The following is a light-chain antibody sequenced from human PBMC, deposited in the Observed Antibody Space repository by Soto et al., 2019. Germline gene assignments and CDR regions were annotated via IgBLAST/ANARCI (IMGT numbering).Light chain of an antibody. V-gene: IGKV3-15*01. J-gene: IGKJ1*01. CDR2: AAS. Sequence: EILITQSPATLSVSPGERATLSCRAGQSVSINLAWYQQKPGQAPRILIYAASARDTGIPARFSGRGSGTEFTLPVSRLQSEDFAVYSCQQYNNWPWTFGQGTKVDIK. CDR3: QQYNNWPWT. CDR1: QSVSIN.